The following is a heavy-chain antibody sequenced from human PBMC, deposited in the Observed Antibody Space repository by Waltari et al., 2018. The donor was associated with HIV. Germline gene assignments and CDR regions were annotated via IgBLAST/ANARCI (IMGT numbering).Heavy chain of an antibody. J-gene: IGHJ4*02. Sequence: EVQLVESGGGLVQPGGSLRLSCAASGFTFSSYWVHWVRKSPGKGLVWVSGMDKDGRDTIYADSVQGRFTVSRENVKNTVYLQMNSLRADDTAVYYCARGGYNHGFDYWGRGILITVSS. CDR2: MDKDGRDT. CDR3: ARGGYNHGFDY. D-gene: IGHD3-10*01. CDR1: GFTFSSYW. V-gene: IGHV3-74*01.